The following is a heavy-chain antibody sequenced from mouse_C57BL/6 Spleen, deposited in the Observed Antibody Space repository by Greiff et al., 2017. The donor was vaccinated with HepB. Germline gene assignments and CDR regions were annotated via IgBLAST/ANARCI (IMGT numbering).Heavy chain of an antibody. V-gene: IGHV1-82*01. CDR1: GYAFSSSW. CDR3: AARGYYAMDY. CDR2: IYPGDGDT. Sequence: VMLVESGPELVKPGASVKISCKASGYAFSSSWMNWVKQRPGKGLEWIGRIYPGDGDTNYNGKFKGKATLTADKSSSTAYMQLSSLTSEDSAVYFCAARGYYAMDYWGQGTSVTVSS. J-gene: IGHJ4*01.